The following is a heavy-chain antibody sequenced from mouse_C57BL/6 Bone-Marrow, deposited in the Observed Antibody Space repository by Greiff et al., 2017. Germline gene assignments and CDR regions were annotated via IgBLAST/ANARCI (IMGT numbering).Heavy chain of an antibody. D-gene: IGHD1-1*01. J-gene: IGHJ4*01. Sequence: EVKLMESGEGLVKPGGSLKLSCAASGFTFSSYAMSWVRQTPEKRLEWVAYISSGGDYIYYADTVKGRFTISRDNARNPLYLQMSSLKSEDTAMYYCTRDVNYYGSSYGAMDYWGQGTSVTVSS. CDR2: ISSGGDYI. V-gene: IGHV5-9-1*02. CDR1: GFTFSSYA. CDR3: TRDVNYYGSSYGAMDY.